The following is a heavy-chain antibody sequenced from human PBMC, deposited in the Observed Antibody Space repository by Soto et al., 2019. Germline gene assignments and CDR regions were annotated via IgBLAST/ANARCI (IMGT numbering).Heavy chain of an antibody. CDR1: GFTFSGSA. CDR3: TLEVPAAPTLGAKYSSSSGDFDY. V-gene: IGHV3-73*01. Sequence: PGGSLRLSCAASGFTFSGSAMHWVRQASGKGLEWVGRIRSKANSYATAYAASVKGRFTISRDDSKNTAYLQMNSLKTEDTAVYYCTLEVPAAPTLGAKYSSSSGDFDYWGQGT. CDR2: IRSKANSYAT. J-gene: IGHJ4*02. D-gene: IGHD6-6*01.